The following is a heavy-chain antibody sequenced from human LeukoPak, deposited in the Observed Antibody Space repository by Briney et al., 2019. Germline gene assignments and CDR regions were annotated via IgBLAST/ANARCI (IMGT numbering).Heavy chain of an antibody. V-gene: IGHV4-59*01. CDR1: GGSISSYY. CDR3: ARVAGPLYADWFDP. J-gene: IGHJ5*02. D-gene: IGHD2-2*01. CDR2: IHYSGST. Sequence: SETLSLTCTVSGGSISSYYWSWIRQPPGKGLEWIGYIHYSGSTNYNPSLKSRVTISVDTSKNQFSLKLSSVTAADTAVYYCARVAGPLYADWFDPWGQGTLVTVSS.